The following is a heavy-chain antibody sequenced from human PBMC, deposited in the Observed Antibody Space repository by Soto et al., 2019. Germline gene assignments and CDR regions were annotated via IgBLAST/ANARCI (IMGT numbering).Heavy chain of an antibody. CDR2: ISSSSSYI. V-gene: IGHV3-21*01. CDR1: GFTFSSYS. Sequence: EVQLVESGGGLVKPGGSLRLSCAASGFTFSSYSMNWVSQAPGKGLEWVSSISSSSSYIYYADSVKGRFTISRDNAKNSLYLQMNSLRAEDTAVYYCARDFTYYHYYGMDVWGQGTTVTVSS. CDR3: ARDFTYYHYYGMDV. J-gene: IGHJ6*02. D-gene: IGHD3-16*01.